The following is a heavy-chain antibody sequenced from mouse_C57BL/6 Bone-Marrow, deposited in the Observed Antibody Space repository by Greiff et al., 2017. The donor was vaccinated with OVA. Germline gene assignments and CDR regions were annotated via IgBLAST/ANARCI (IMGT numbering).Heavy chain of an antibody. V-gene: IGHV1-58*01. CDR3: ARENRPLLRISYWYFDV. J-gene: IGHJ1*03. D-gene: IGHD1-1*01. CDR1: GYTFTSYG. CDR2: IYIGNGYT. Sequence: EVKLEESGAELVRPGSSVKMSCKTSGYTFTSYGINWVKQRPGQGLEWIGYIYIGNGYTEYNEKFKGKATLTSDTSSSTAYMQLSSLTSEDSAIYFCARENRPLLRISYWYFDVWGTGTTVTVSS.